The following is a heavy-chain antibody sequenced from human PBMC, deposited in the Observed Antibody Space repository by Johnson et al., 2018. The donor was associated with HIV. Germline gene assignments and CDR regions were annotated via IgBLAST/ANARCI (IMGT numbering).Heavy chain of an antibody. V-gene: IGHV3-11*04. CDR2: ISSSGITI. J-gene: IGHJ3*02. Sequence: QMQLVESGGGLVKPGGSLRLSCAASGFTFSDYYMSWIRQAPGKGLEWVSYISSSGITIYYADSVKGRFTISRDNAKNTLYLQMNSLRAEDTAVYYCAKPQRLSPYDAFDIWGQGTMVTVSS. CDR1: GFTFSDYY. CDR3: AKPQRLSPYDAFDI. D-gene: IGHD3-16*02.